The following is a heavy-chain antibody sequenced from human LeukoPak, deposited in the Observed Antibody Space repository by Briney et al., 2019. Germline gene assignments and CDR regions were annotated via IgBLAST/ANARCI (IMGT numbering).Heavy chain of an antibody. J-gene: IGHJ6*03. V-gene: IGHV3-48*01. CDR2: ISSRSSTI. CDR1: GFTFSSYS. D-gene: IGHD2-15*01. Sequence: GSLRLSCSASGFTFSSYSMNWVRQAPGKGLGGVSYISSRSSTIYYADSVKGRFTISRDNAKNSLYLQMNSLRAEDTAVYYCARDTSRMTYYMDVWGKGTTVTVSS. CDR3: ARDTSRMTYYMDV.